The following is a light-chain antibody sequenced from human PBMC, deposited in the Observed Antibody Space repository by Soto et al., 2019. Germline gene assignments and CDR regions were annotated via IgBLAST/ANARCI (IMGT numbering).Light chain of an antibody. CDR1: QGVSTW. J-gene: IGKJ5*01. CDR2: TAX. Sequence: DIQMTQSPSSVCASVRDRVTITCRASQGVSTWLAWYQQKPGKAPNLLIYTAXXLQSGVPSRFSGSGSGTDFTLTINRLQPEDFANYYCQQAASFPITFGQGTRLEIK. CDR3: QQAASFPIT. V-gene: IGKV1-12*01.